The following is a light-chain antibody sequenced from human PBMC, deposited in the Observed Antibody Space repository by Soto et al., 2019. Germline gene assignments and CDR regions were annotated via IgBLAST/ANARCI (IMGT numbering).Light chain of an antibody. CDR1: QAVSSA. J-gene: IGKJ4*01. Sequence: AIQLTQSPSSLSASVGDRVTISCRASQAVSSALIWYQQKPGKAPKLLIYDASTLHSGVPSRFSGSGSGTDFTLTISSLPPEDFATYYCQHFNSYPLTFGGGTKVEIK. CDR2: DAS. CDR3: QHFNSYPLT. V-gene: IGKV1-13*02.